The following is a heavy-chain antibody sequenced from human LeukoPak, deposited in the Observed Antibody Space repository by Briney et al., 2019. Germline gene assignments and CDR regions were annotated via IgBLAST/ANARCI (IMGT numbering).Heavy chain of an antibody. V-gene: IGHV3-48*03. D-gene: IGHD3-10*01. CDR3: ARDAKPPLWYYGSGSFMAGAYNWFDP. CDR1: GFTFSSYE. CDR2: ISSSGSTI. J-gene: IGHJ5*02. Sequence: GGSLRLSCAASGFTFSSYEMNWVRQAPGKGLEWVSYISSSGSTIYYADSVKGRFTISRDNAKNSLYLQMNSLRAEDTAVYYCARDAKPPLWYYGSGSFMAGAYNWFDPWGQGTLVTVSS.